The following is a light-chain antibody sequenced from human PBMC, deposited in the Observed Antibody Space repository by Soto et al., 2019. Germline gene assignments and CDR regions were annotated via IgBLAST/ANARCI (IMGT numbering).Light chain of an antibody. Sequence: QSALTQPASVSGSPGQSITISCIGTSSDVGGYNYVSWYQQHPGKAPKLMIYEVSNRPSGVSNRFSGSKSGNTASLTISGLQAEDEADYYCSSYTSSSTLEVFGGGTKLTVL. CDR3: SSYTSSSTLEV. J-gene: IGLJ3*02. V-gene: IGLV2-14*01. CDR1: SSDVGGYNY. CDR2: EVS.